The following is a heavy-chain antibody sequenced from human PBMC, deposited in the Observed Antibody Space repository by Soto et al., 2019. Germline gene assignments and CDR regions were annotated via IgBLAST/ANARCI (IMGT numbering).Heavy chain of an antibody. CDR2: ISAYNGNT. CDR1: GYTFTRYG. D-gene: IGHD2-15*01. CDR3: ARGGYCSCGSCDGGWKLPYY. J-gene: IGHJ4*02. Sequence: GASVKVSCKASGYTFTRYGISWVRQAPGQGLEWMGWISAYNGNTNYAQKLQGRVTMTTDTSTSTAYMELRSLRSDDTGVYNCARGGYCSCGSCDGGWKLPYYWGQGTLVPGSA. V-gene: IGHV1-18*01.